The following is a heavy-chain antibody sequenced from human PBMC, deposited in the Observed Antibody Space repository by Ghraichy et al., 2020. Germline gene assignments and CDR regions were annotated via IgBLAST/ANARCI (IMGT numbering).Heavy chain of an antibody. CDR3: ARLVGFKGSGWYNWFDP. D-gene: IGHD6-19*01. CDR2: INHSGST. V-gene: IGHV4-34*01. Sequence: SETLSLTCAVYGGSFSGYYWSWIRQPPGKGLEWIGEINHSGSTNYNPSLKSRVTISVDTSKNQFSLKLSSVTAADTAVYYCARLVGFKGSGWYNWFDPWGQGTLVTVSS. J-gene: IGHJ5*02. CDR1: GGSFSGYY.